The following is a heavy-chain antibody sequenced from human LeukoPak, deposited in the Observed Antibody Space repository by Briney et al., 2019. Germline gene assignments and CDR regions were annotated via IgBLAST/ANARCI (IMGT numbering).Heavy chain of an antibody. Sequence: PSETLSLTCAVFGGSFSGYYWSWIRQPPGKGLEWIGEINHSGSTNYNPSLKRRVTISVDTSKNQFSLKLSSVTAADTAVYYCARGSRHWYCYGSGSYYVFDYWGQGTLVTVSS. V-gene: IGHV4-34*01. CDR1: GGSFSGYY. CDR2: INHSGST. D-gene: IGHD3-10*01. CDR3: ARGSRHWYCYGSGSYYVFDY. J-gene: IGHJ4*02.